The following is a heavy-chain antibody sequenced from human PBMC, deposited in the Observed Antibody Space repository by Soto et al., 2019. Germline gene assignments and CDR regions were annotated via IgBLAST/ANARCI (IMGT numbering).Heavy chain of an antibody. J-gene: IGHJ3*02. Sequence: QVQLVQSGAEVKKPGASVKVSCKASGYTFTSYDINWVRQATGQGLEWMGWMNPNSGNTGYAQKFQGRVTMTRNTXISTAYMGLSSLRSEDTAVYYCARAGMIVVERAFDIWGQGTMVTVSS. D-gene: IGHD3-22*01. CDR2: MNPNSGNT. CDR1: GYTFTSYD. V-gene: IGHV1-8*01. CDR3: ARAGMIVVERAFDI.